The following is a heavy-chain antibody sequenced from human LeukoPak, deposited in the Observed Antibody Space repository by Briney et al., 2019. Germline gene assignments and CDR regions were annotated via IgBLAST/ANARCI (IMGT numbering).Heavy chain of an antibody. J-gene: IGHJ4*02. CDR2: ISYDGSNK. CDR3: AKDSNYDILTGVDY. D-gene: IGHD3-9*01. CDR1: GFTFSSYG. Sequence: PGGSLRLSCAASGFTFSSYGMYWVRQAPGKGLEWVAVISYDGSNKYYADSVKGRFTISRDNSKNTLYLQMNSLRAEDTAVYYCAKDSNYDILTGVDYWGQGTLVTVSS. V-gene: IGHV3-30*18.